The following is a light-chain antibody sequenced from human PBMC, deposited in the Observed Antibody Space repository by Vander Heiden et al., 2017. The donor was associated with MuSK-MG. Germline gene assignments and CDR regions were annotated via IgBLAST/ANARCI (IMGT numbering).Light chain of an antibody. V-gene: IGKV3-20*01. CDR1: QSVRNNY. Sequence: DIVLTQSPGTLSLSPEERATLSCRASQSVRNNYLAWYQQKPGQAPRLVIYGASTRASGIPDRFSGSGSGTDFTLTISRLESEDFAVYYCQQYSDSPPWTFSQGTKVVI. CDR3: QQYSDSPPWT. J-gene: IGKJ1*01. CDR2: GAS.